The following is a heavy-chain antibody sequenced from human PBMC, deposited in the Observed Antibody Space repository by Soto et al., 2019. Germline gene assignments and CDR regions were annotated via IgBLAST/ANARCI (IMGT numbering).Heavy chain of an antibody. Sequence: EVQLVESGGGLVQPGGSLRLSCVASGLTFSAYWMTWVRQAPGQGLEWLANIKQDGYETHDLDGRFTISRDKAKNSLYLQMSSLRAEDTAVYYCARLRGDYFDNWGQGTLVTVSS. V-gene: IGHV3-7*01. J-gene: IGHJ4*02. CDR1: GLTFSAYW. CDR2: IKQDGYET. CDR3: ARLRGDYFDN.